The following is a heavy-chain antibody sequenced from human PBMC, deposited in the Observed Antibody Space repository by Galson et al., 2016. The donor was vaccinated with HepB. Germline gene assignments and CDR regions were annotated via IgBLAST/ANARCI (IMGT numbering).Heavy chain of an antibody. V-gene: IGHV3-48*02. CDR2: ISTSVNTI. CDR3: ARELVRSAFDL. Sequence: SLRLSCAGSGFTFSRSGVNWVRQAPGKGLQWVSYISTSVNTIYYADSVKGRFLISRDNAQNSVYLQMNSLRDDDTAVYYCARELVRSAFDLWGQGTVVTVSS. J-gene: IGHJ3*01. CDR1: GFTFSRSG. D-gene: IGHD6-6*01.